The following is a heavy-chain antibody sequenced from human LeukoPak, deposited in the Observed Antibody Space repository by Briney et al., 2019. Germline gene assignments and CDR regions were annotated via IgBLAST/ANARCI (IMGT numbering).Heavy chain of an antibody. CDR1: GASISSYY. D-gene: IGHD2-15*01. CDR2: IYYSGST. V-gene: IGHV4-59*01. J-gene: IGHJ5*02. CDR3: AGLTPDNWFDP. Sequence: SETLSLTCTVSGASISSYYWSWIRQPPRKGLEWIGYIYYSGSTNYNPSLKSRVTISVDTSKNQFSMMLSSVTAADTAVYYCAGLTPDNWFDPWGQGTLVTVSS.